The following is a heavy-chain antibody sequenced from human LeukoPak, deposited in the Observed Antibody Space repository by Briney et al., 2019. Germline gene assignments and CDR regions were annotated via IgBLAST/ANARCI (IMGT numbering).Heavy chain of an antibody. Sequence: ASVKVSCKASGYTFTSYYMHWVRQAPGQGLEWMGIINPSGGSTSYAQKFQGRVTMTRDTSTSTVYMELSSLRSEDTAVCYCARANPRIAVAGQPWFDPWGQGTLVTVSS. CDR2: INPSGGST. CDR3: ARANPRIAVAGQPWFDP. D-gene: IGHD6-19*01. J-gene: IGHJ5*02. CDR1: GYTFTSYY. V-gene: IGHV1-46*01.